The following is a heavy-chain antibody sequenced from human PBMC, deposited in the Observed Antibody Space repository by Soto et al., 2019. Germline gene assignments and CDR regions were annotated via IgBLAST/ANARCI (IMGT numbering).Heavy chain of an antibody. CDR2: IYYSGST. V-gene: IGHV4-31*03. Sequence: QVQLQESGPGLVKPSHTLSLTCTVSGGSISSVGYYWSWIRQHPGKGREWIGYIYYSGSTYYNPSLKSRVTISVDTSNNQFSLKLSSVTAADTAVYYCARVTGAGSDAFDIWGQGTMVTVSS. CDR1: GGSISSVGYY. CDR3: ARVTGAGSDAFDI. J-gene: IGHJ3*02. D-gene: IGHD6-19*01.